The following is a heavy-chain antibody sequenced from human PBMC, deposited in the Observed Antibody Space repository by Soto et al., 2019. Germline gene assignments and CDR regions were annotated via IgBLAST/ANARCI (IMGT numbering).Heavy chain of an antibody. CDR1: GYTFTNYG. D-gene: IGHD3-10*01. Sequence: VKVSCKASGYTFTNYGISWVRQAPGQGLEWMGWINVYNGNTKYAQKVQGRVTMTTDTSTSTAYMELRSLRSDDTAVYYFARGVGSGSYYNHYNRLDSRGQGTLDTVSS. CDR3: ARGVGSGSYYNHYNRLDS. J-gene: IGHJ5*01. CDR2: INVYNGNT. V-gene: IGHV1-18*01.